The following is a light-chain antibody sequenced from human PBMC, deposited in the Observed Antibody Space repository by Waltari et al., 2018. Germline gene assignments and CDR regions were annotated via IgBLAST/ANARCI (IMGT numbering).Light chain of an antibody. CDR1: QSVSNS. Sequence: EIVLTQSPATLSLSPGESATLSCRASQSVSNSLVWYQQKPGQAPRLLISDASNRAPGIPARFSGSGSGTDFTLTINSLEPEDFAVYYCQQHSNWLTFGGGTKVEIK. CDR2: DAS. J-gene: IGKJ4*01. CDR3: QQHSNWLT. V-gene: IGKV3-11*01.